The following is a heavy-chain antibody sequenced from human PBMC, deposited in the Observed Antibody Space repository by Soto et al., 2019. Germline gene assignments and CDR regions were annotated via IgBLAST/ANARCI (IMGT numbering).Heavy chain of an antibody. J-gene: IGHJ6*01. Sequence: QVQLVESGGGVVQPGRSLRLSCAASGFTFSSYGMHWVRQAPGKGLEWVAVIWYDGSNKYYADSVKGRFTISRDNSKNTLYLQMNSLRAEDTAVYYCARDTPDRRHYYDSSGYNYGMDVW. CDR1: GFTFSSYG. D-gene: IGHD3-22*01. CDR3: ARDTPDRRHYYDSSGYNYGMDV. V-gene: IGHV3-33*01. CDR2: IWYDGSNK.